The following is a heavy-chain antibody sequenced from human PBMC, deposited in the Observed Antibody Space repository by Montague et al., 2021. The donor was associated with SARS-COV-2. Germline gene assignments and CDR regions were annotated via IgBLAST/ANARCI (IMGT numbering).Heavy chain of an antibody. CDR1: GGLFSGYY. CDR3: ARWDPQTLTLIGLRGKSASDY. D-gene: IGHD4-23*01. CDR2: INHSGTT. Sequence: SETLSLTCAVYGGLFSGYYWTWIRQSPGKGLEWIAEINHSGTTNYNSNPSLRSRVTISVDTSKSQFSLKLSSVTAADTGVYYCARWDPQTLTLIGLRGKSASDYWGQGTLVAVSS. J-gene: IGHJ4*02. V-gene: IGHV4-34*01.